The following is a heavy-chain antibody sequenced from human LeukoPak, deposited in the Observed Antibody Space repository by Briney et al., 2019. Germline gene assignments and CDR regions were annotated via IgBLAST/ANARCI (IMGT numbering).Heavy chain of an antibody. J-gene: IGHJ6*03. CDR1: GGSISSYY. CDR3: ARAPLILNIVGATTTNYYMDV. CDR2: IYYSGST. Sequence: PSETLSLTCTVSGGSISSYYWSWIRQPPGKGLEWIGYIYYSGSTNYNPSLKSRVTISVDTSKNQFSLKLSSVTAADTAVYYCARAPLILNIVGATTTNYYMDVWGKGTTVTVSS. D-gene: IGHD1-26*01. V-gene: IGHV4-59*01.